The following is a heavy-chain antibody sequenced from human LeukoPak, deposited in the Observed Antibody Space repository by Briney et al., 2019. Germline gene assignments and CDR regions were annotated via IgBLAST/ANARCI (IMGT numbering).Heavy chain of an antibody. CDR2: IYYSGST. V-gene: IGHV4-59*08. J-gene: IGHJ6*02. CDR1: GGSINSYY. CDR3: ARYYGSSTNYYGMDV. D-gene: IGHD3-10*01. Sequence: PSETLSLTCTVSGGSINSYYWSWIRQPPGKGLEWIGYIYYSGSTNYNPSLKSRVTISVDTSKNQFSLKLSSVTAADTAVYYCARYYGSSTNYYGMDVWGQGTTVTVSS.